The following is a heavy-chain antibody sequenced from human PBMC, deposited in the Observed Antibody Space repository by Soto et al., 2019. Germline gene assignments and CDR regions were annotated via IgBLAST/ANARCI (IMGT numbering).Heavy chain of an antibody. D-gene: IGHD3-16*01. CDR1: GFSVSNNH. Sequence: VQLVESGGGLIQPGGSLRLSCAASGFSVSNNHMTWIRQTAGKGLELVSFIHGGGSTSYADSVKGRFTISRDNSKNTLYLQTDRLRAEETAIYYCAGRLTSAASLDYWGQGTLVSVSS. V-gene: IGHV3-53*01. CDR3: AGRLTSAASLDY. CDR2: IHGGGST. J-gene: IGHJ4*02.